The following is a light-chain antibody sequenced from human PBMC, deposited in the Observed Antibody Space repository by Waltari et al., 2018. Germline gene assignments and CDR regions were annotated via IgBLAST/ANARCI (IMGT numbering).Light chain of an antibody. J-gene: IGLJ2*01. V-gene: IGLV1-44*01. Sequence: QSVLTQPPSTSGTPRQRVTISCSGSNPHTGLYPVNWYQQLPGTAPKLLIYSNNQRPSGVPDRFSGSKSGTSASLAISGLQSEDEADYYCASWDDSLNGGVFGGGTKLTVL. CDR1: NPHTGLYP. CDR2: SNN. CDR3: ASWDDSLNGGV.